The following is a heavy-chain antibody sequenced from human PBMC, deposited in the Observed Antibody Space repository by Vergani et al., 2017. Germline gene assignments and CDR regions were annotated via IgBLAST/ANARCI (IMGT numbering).Heavy chain of an antibody. V-gene: IGHV3-30*02. Sequence: QVQLVQSGGGVVQTGGSLRLSCVASGFTFNRYGMQWVRQAPGKGLEWVAYVLFDGSNEYYADSVKGRFIVSRDNSNDALYLQMNSLRTDDTAVYYCARDLAYCHEGSCALWGQGSVVTVSS. J-gene: IGHJ4*02. CDR3: ARDLAYCHEGSCAL. D-gene: IGHD2-15*01. CDR2: VLFDGSNE. CDR1: GFTFNRYG.